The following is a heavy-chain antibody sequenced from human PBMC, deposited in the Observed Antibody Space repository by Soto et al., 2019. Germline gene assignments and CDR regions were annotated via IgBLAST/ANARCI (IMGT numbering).Heavy chain of an antibody. CDR3: AKSWGIVVVPAAPLDY. Sequence: ASVKVSCKASGYTFTGYAMHWVRQAPGQRLEWMGWINAGNGNTKYSQKFQGRVTITRDTSASTAYMELSSLRSEDTAVYYCAKSWGIVVVPAAPLDYWGQGTRVTVSS. J-gene: IGHJ4*02. CDR1: GYTFTGYA. V-gene: IGHV1-3*01. D-gene: IGHD2-2*01. CDR2: INAGNGNT.